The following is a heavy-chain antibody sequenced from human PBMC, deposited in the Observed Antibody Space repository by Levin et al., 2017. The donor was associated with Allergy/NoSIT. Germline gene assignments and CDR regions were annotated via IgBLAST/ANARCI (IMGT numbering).Heavy chain of an antibody. CDR2: ISYDGSNK. V-gene: IGHV3-30*04. D-gene: IGHD2-15*01. Sequence: PGGSLRLSCAASGFTFSSYAMHWVRQAPGKGLEWVAVISYDGSNKYYADSVKGRFTISRDNSKNTLYLQMNSLRAEDTAVYYCARDPSDIVVVVAAAGWFDPWGQGTLVTVSS. CDR1: GFTFSSYA. J-gene: IGHJ5*02. CDR3: ARDPSDIVVVVAAAGWFDP.